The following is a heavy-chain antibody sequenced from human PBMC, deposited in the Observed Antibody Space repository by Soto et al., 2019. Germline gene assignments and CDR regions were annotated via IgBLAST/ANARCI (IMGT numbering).Heavy chain of an antibody. Sequence: SETLSLTCTVSGGSISSSSYYWGWIRQPPGKGLEWIGSIYYSGSTYYNPSLKSRVTISVDTSKNQFSLKLSSVTAADTAVYYCARRRDYDILTGYPSWFDYCGQGTMVTVSS. J-gene: IGHJ4*01. CDR3: ARRRDYDILTGYPSWFDY. CDR1: GGSISSSSYY. D-gene: IGHD3-9*01. V-gene: IGHV4-39*01. CDR2: IYYSGST.